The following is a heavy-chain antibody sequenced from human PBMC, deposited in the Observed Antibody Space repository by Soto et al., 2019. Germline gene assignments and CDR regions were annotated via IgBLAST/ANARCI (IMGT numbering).Heavy chain of an antibody. J-gene: IGHJ4*02. CDR2: IKQDGSEK. V-gene: IGHV3-7*01. D-gene: IGHD1-20*01. CDR1: GFTFSSYW. CDR3: ARVRGNWKIVFDY. Sequence: GGSLRLSCAASGFTFSSYWMSWVRQAPGKGLEWVANIKQDGSEKYYVDSVKGRFTISRDNAKNSLYLQMNSLRAEDTAVYYCARVRGNWKIVFDYWGQGTLVTVSS.